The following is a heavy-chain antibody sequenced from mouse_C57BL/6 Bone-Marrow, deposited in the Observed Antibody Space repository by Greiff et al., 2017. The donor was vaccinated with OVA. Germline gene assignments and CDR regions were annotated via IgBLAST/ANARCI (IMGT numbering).Heavy chain of an antibody. J-gene: IGHJ4*01. CDR2: ISSGSSTI. CDR3: ARRRDYAMDY. Sequence: DVKLVESGAGLVKPGGSLKLSCAASGFTFSSYAMSWVRQTPEKRLEWVAYISSGSSTIYYADTVKGRFTISRDNAKNTLFLQMTSLRSEDTAMYYCARRRDYAMDYWGQGTSVTVSS. V-gene: IGHV5S21*01. CDR1: GFTFSSYA.